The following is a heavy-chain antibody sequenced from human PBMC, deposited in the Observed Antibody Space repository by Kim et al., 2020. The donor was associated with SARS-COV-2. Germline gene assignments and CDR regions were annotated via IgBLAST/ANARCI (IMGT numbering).Heavy chain of an antibody. V-gene: IGHV4-34*01. D-gene: IGHD3-10*01. Sequence: SETLSLTCAVYGGSFSGYYWSWIRQPPGKGLEWIGEINHSGSTNYNPSLKSRVTISVDTSKNQFSLKLSSVTAADTAVYYCARGRDYYGSGSFDYWGQGTLVTVSS. CDR3: ARGRDYYGSGSFDY. CDR2: INHSGST. CDR1: GGSFSGYY. J-gene: IGHJ4*02.